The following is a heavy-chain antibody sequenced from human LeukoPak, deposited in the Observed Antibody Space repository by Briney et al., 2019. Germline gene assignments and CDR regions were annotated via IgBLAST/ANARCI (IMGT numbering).Heavy chain of an antibody. J-gene: IGHJ5*02. Sequence: GGSLRLSCAASGFTFSSYAMSWVRQAPGKGLEWVSAISGSGGSTYYADSVKGRFTIPRDNSKNTLYLQMNSLRAEDTAVYYCAKDSLYGSGSYSPWNWFDPWGQGTLVTVSS. CDR1: GFTFSSYA. V-gene: IGHV3-23*01. D-gene: IGHD3-10*01. CDR3: AKDSLYGSGSYSPWNWFDP. CDR2: ISGSGGST.